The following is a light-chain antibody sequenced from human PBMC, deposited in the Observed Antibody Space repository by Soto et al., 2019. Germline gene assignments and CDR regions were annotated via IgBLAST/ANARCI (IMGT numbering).Light chain of an antibody. CDR1: STNIGGNY. CDR3: ASCDDNLNVVV. J-gene: IGLJ3*02. Sequence: QSVVTQPPSASGTPGQRVTFSCSGGSTNIGGNYVSWFQQLPGMAPKLLIYETYKRPSGVPDRFSGSKSGNSASLAISGLQSEDEADYYCASCDDNLNVVVFGGGTKLTVL. V-gene: IGLV1-44*01. CDR2: ETY.